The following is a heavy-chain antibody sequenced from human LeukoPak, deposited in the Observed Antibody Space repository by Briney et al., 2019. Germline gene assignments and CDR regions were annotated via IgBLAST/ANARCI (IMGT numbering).Heavy chain of an antibody. CDR2: IYSGGST. D-gene: IGHD6-6*01. CDR1: GITVSSNY. V-gene: IGHV3-66*01. J-gene: IGHJ5*02. Sequence: PGGSLRLSCAASGITVSSNYMTWVRQAPGKGLEWVSVIYSGGSTYYADSVKGRFTISGDNSKNTLYLQMNSLRAEDTAVHYCASSKYSSSSNWFDPWGQGTLVTVSS. CDR3: ASSKYSSSSNWFDP.